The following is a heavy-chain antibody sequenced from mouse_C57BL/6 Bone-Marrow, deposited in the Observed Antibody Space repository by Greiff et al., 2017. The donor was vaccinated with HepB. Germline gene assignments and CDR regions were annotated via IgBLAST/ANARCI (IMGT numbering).Heavy chain of an antibody. J-gene: IGHJ2*01. CDR1: GYTFTSYW. CDR2: IYPSDSET. V-gene: IGHV1-61*01. D-gene: IGHD3-1*01. Sequence: VQLQQPGAELVRPGSSVKLSCKASGYTFTSYWMDWVKQRPGQGLEWIGNIYPSDSETHYNQKFKDKATVTVDKSSSTAYMQLSSLTSEDSAVYYCARDSTGGRDYWGQGTTLTVSA. CDR3: ARDSTGGRDY.